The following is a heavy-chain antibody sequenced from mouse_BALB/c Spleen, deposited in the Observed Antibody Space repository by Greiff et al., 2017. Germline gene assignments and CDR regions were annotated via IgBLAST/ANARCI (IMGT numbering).Heavy chain of an antibody. D-gene: IGHD2-1*01. V-gene: IGHV5-6-5*01. Sequence: EVQLQQSGGGLVKPGGSLKLSCAASGFTFSSYAMSWVRQTPEKRLEWVASISSGGSTYYPDSVKGRFTISRDNARNILYLQMSSLRSEDTAMYYCARGGNYEDWFAYWGQGTLVTVSA. J-gene: IGHJ3*01. CDR1: GFTFSSYA. CDR3: ARGGNYEDWFAY. CDR2: ISSGGST.